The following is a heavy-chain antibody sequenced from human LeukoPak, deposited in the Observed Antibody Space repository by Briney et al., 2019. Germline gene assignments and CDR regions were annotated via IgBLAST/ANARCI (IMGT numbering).Heavy chain of an antibody. J-gene: IGHJ4*02. Sequence: GGSLRLSCAASGFTFSSYSMNWVRQAPGKGLEWVSYITGGSYTIYYAHSVRGRFTISRDNAKNSLYLQMNSLRAEDTAVYYCASPLDDFWSGYYRPALKYWGQGTLVTVSS. CDR3: ASPLDDFWSGYYRPALKY. D-gene: IGHD3-3*01. CDR1: GFTFSSYS. V-gene: IGHV3-48*01. CDR2: ITGGSYTI.